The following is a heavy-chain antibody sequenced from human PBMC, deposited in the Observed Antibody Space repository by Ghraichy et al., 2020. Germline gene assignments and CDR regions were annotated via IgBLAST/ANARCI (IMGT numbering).Heavy chain of an antibody. Sequence: GGSLRLSCAASGFTFSNYAMSWVRQAPGKGLEWVSTISGSGGSTYYADSVKGWFTISRANSKNTLYLQMNSLRAEDTAIYYCAKDSYSSSWPNWYFDLWGRGTLVTVSS. J-gene: IGHJ2*01. D-gene: IGHD6-13*01. CDR3: AKDSYSSSWPNWYFDL. CDR1: GFTFSNYA. V-gene: IGHV3-23*01. CDR2: ISGSGGST.